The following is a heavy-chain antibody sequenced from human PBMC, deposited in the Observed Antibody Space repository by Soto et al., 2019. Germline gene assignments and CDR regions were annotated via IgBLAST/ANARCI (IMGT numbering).Heavy chain of an antibody. CDR1: EDTFDNDA. CDR2: INTGNDIT. V-gene: IGHV1-3*04. CDR3: AGEWLAGFDY. J-gene: IGHJ4*02. D-gene: IGHD6-19*01. Sequence: ASVKGSCKGSEDTFDNDALNWVRQAPGEKLEWVGRINTGNDITKYSQKFQGRVTITRDTSASTAYMELSSLRSEDTAVYYCAGEWLAGFDYWGQGTLVTVSS.